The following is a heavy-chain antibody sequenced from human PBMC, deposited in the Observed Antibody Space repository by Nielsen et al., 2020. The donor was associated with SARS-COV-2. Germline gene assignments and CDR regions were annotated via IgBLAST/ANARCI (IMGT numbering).Heavy chain of an antibody. J-gene: IGHJ4*02. CDR3: ARDGPDIVVVPAVY. D-gene: IGHD2-2*01. CDR2: IKQDGSEK. V-gene: IGHV3-7*03. Sequence: GESLKISCAASGFTFSSYWMSWVRQAPGKGLEWVANIKQDGSEKYYVDSVKGRFTIPRDNAKNSLYLQMNSLRAEDTAVYYCARDGPDIVVVPAVYWGQGTLVTVSS. CDR1: GFTFSSYW.